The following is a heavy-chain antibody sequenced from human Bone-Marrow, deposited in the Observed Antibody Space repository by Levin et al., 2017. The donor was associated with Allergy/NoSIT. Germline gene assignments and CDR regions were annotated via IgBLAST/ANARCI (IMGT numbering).Heavy chain of an antibody. CDR3: ARGGCSGGNCYSYFDY. D-gene: IGHD2-15*01. Sequence: GGSLRLSCAASGFTFSNYWMSWVRQAPGKGLEWVANIKQDGNEKYYVDSVKGRFTISRDSAKNSLYLQMNSLRAEDTAVYYCARGGCSGGNCYSYFDYWGQGTLVTVSS. V-gene: IGHV3-7*01. CDR1: GFTFSNYW. J-gene: IGHJ4*02. CDR2: IKQDGNEK.